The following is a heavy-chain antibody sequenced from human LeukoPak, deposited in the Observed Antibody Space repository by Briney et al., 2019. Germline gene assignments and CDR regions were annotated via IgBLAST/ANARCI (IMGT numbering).Heavy chain of an antibody. V-gene: IGHV3-23*01. CDR3: AKGYFGELLFDY. Sequence: PGGTLRLSCAASGFTFSSHGMNWVRQAPGKGLEWVSAITGSGDNTYYADSVKGRFSISRDNSKNTLYLQMTSLRAEDTAVYYCAKGYFGELLFDYWGQGTLVSVSS. CDR2: ITGSGDNT. D-gene: IGHD3-10*01. J-gene: IGHJ4*02. CDR1: GFTFSSHG.